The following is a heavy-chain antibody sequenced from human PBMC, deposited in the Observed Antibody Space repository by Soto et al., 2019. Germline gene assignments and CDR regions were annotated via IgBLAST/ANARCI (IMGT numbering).Heavy chain of an antibody. D-gene: IGHD6-13*01. CDR2: IYYSGST. CDR1: GGSISSYY. J-gene: IGHJ4*02. CDR3: ARDGAADGYNAGTCDY. Sequence: QVQLQESGPGLVKPSETLSLTCTVSGGSISSYYWRWIRQPPGKGLEWIGYIYYSGSTNYNPSLKSRVTISVDTSKNQFSLKLSSVTAADKAVYYCARDGAADGYNAGTCDYWGQGTLVTVSS. V-gene: IGHV4-59*01.